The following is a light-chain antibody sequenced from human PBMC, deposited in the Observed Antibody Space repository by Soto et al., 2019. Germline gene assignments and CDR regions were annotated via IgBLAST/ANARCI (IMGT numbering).Light chain of an antibody. J-gene: IGKJ1*01. V-gene: IGKV1-5*03. CDR2: SAS. CDR3: QEFHSSSRT. CDR1: RNIDSW. Sequence: DIRMTQSPSTLSASLGDRVTISCRASRNIDSWLAWYQQRPGGIPQLLIYSASNLQNGVPSRFSGSGSGTDFTLPINGLQPDDFATYYCQEFHSSSRTFGQGTRVDMK.